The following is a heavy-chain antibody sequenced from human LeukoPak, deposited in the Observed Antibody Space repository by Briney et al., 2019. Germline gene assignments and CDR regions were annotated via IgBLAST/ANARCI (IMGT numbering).Heavy chain of an antibody. D-gene: IGHD3-22*01. V-gene: IGHV3-7*01. CDR1: GFTFTNYW. CDR3: ARDSYSDSSGYWGYFDY. Sequence: GGSLRLSCAASGFTFTNYWMTWVRQAPGKGLEWVANIKQDGSEKYYVDSVKGRFTISKDNAKNSLHLQMDSLRVDDTAVYYGARDSYSDSSGYWGYFDYWGQGALVTVSS. J-gene: IGHJ4*02. CDR2: IKQDGSEK.